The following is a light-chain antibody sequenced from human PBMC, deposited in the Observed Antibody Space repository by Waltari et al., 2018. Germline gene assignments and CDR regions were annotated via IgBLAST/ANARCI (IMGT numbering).Light chain of an antibody. Sequence: EIVLTQSPGTLSLSPGESATLSCRASQSITSYYLAWYQQKSGQAPRLLIYGASNRATGIPDRFSGSGSGTDFTLSISRLEPEDFAVYYCQQYGTPPWTFGQGTKVEIK. J-gene: IGKJ1*01. CDR1: QSITSYY. CDR3: QQYGTPPWT. CDR2: GAS. V-gene: IGKV3-20*01.